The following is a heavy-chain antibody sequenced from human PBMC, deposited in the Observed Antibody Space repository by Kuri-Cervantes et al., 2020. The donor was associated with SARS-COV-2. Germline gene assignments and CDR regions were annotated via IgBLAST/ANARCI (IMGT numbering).Heavy chain of an antibody. CDR1: ETTFPNYD. CDR3: ARGSCTNGVCYTILGY. CDR2: MNPNSGNT. J-gene: IGHJ4*02. Sequence: ASVKVSCKAPETTFPNYDINWVRQATGQGLEWMGWMNPNSGNTGYAQKFQGRVTITRNTSISTAYMELSGLRSEDTAVYYCARGSCTNGVCYTILGYWGQGALVTVSS. V-gene: IGHV1-8*01. D-gene: IGHD2-8*01.